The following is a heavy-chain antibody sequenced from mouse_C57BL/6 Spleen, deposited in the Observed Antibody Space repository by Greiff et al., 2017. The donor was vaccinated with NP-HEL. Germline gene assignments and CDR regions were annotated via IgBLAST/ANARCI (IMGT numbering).Heavy chain of an antibody. V-gene: IGHV1-22*01. Sequence: VQLLQSGPELVKPGASVKMSCKASGYTFTDYNMHWVKQSHGKSLEWIGYINPNNGGTSYNQKFKGKATLTVNKSSSTAYMELRSLTSEDSAVYYCASGRYGYFDYWGQGTTLTVSS. CDR3: ASGRYGYFDY. CDR2: INPNNGGT. CDR1: GYTFTDYN. D-gene: IGHD1-1*01. J-gene: IGHJ2*01.